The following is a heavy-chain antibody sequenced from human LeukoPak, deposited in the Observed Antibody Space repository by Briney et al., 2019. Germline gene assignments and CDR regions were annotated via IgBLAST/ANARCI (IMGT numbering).Heavy chain of an antibody. CDR2: ISSSSSYI. CDR1: GFTFSSYS. V-gene: IGHV3-21*01. Sequence: GGSLRLSCAASGFTFSSYSMNWVRQAPGKGLEWVSSISSSSSYIYYADSVKGRFTISRDNAKNSLYLQMNSLRAEDTAVYYCARAGIAAAGYDDYWGQGTLVTVSS. J-gene: IGHJ4*02. CDR3: ARAGIAAAGYDDY. D-gene: IGHD6-13*01.